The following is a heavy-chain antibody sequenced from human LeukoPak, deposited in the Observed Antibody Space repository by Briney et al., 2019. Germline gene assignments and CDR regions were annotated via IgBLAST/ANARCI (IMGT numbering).Heavy chain of an antibody. V-gene: IGHV4-34*01. Sequence: SETLSLTCAVYGGSFSGYYWSRIRQPPGKGLEWIGEINHSGSTNYNPPLKSRVTISVDTFKNQFSLKLSSVTAADTAVYYCARGGRDGYNYRYWGQGTLVTVSS. CDR2: INHSGST. CDR1: GGSFSGYY. D-gene: IGHD5-24*01. J-gene: IGHJ4*02. CDR3: ARGGRDGYNYRY.